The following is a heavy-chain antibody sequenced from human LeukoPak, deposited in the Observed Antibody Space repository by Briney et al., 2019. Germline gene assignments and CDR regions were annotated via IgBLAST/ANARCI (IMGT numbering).Heavy chain of an antibody. CDR3: AKDFAYSYGYDY. V-gene: IGHV3-30*04. CDR1: GFTFSSYA. CDR2: ISYDGSNK. J-gene: IGHJ4*02. Sequence: GGSLRLSCAASGFTFSSYAMHWVRQAPGKGLEWVAVISYDGSNKYYADSVKGRFTISRDNSKNTLYLQMNSLRAEDTAVYYCAKDFAYSYGYDYWGQGTLVTVSS. D-gene: IGHD5-18*01.